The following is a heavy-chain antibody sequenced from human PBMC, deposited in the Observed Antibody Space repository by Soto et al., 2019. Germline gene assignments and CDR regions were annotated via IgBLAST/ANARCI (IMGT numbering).Heavy chain of an antibody. D-gene: IGHD3-10*01. Sequence: VQLLESGGGLVQPGGSLRLSCAASGFTFSHYAMSWVRQAPGKGLEWIGYIYHSGSTYYNPSLKSRVTISVDRSKNQFSLKLSSVTAADTAVYYCARGSDGPDYYFDYWGQGTLVTVSS. CDR1: GFTFSHYA. CDR3: ARGSDGPDYYFDY. J-gene: IGHJ4*02. CDR2: IYHSGST. V-gene: IGHV4-4*02.